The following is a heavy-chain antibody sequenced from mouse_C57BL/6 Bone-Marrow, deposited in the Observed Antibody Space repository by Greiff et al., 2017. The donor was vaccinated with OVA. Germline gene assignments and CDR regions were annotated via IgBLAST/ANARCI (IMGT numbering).Heavy chain of an antibody. CDR3: ARGGTTVVALYYFDY. Sequence: EVNVVESGGGLVKPGGSLKLSCAASGFTFSSYAMSWVRQTPEKRLEWVATISDGGSYTYYPDNVKGRFTISRDNAKNNLYLQMSHLKSEDTAMYYCARGGTTVVALYYFDYWGQGTTLTVSS. V-gene: IGHV5-4*03. CDR2: ISDGGSYT. J-gene: IGHJ2*01. CDR1: GFTFSSYA. D-gene: IGHD1-1*01.